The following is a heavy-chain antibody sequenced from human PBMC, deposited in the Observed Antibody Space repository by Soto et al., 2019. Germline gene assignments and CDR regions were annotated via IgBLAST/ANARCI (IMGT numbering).Heavy chain of an antibody. D-gene: IGHD2-15*01. V-gene: IGHV4-59*01. CDR2: ISYSGNT. CDR1: VDSTSNYY. CDR3: ACLRGKRGSPIDY. J-gene: IGHJ4*02. Sequence: ESLSLTCIISVDSTSNYYWSWIRQSPGKGLEWIGYISYSGNTNYNPSLKSRVTISVDTSKDQLSLKVTSVTAADTAMYYCACLRGKRGSPIDYWGQGTQVTVSS.